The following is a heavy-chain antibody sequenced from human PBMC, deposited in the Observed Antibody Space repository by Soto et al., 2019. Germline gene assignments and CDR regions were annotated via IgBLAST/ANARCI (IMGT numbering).Heavy chain of an antibody. D-gene: IGHD6-19*01. V-gene: IGHV3-23*01. CDR3: AKAGDSSGWYESWFDP. J-gene: IGHJ5*02. CDR1: GFTFSSYA. CDR2: ISGSGGST. Sequence: GGSLRLSCAASGFTFSSYAMSWVRQAPGKGLEWVSAISGSGGSTYYADSVKGRFTISRDNSKNTLYLQMNSLRAEDTAVYYCAKAGDSSGWYESWFDPWGQGTLVTVSS.